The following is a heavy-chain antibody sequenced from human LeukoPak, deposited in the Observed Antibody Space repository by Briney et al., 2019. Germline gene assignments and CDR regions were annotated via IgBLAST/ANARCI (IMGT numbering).Heavy chain of an antibody. D-gene: IGHD3-16*01. CDR2: IYYSGST. CDR1: GGSISSYY. J-gene: IGHJ3*02. CDR3: ARDPGIGAFDI. V-gene: IGHV4-59*01. Sequence: SGTLSLTCTVSGGSISSYYWSWIRQPPGKGLEWIGYIYYSGSTNYNPSLKSRVTISVDTSKNQFSLKLSSVTAADTAVYYCARDPGIGAFDIWGQGTMVTVSS.